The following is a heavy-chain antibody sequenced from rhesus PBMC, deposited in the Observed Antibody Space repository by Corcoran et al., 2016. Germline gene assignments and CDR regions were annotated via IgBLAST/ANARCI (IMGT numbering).Heavy chain of an antibody. CDR2: INKEKGDT. CDR3: LRGGYGSVVDY. Sequence: QVQLVQSGAEVKDPGSSVTVSCWTSGYTFTDYYITWVRQAPGRGRGGKGKINKEKGDTDVAQRVLGRIIVTRDTATATVDMKGTSVMSEDTAMYYCLRGGYGSVVDYWGQGVLVTVSS. D-gene: IGHD4-29*01. CDR1: GYTFTDYY. V-gene: IGHV1-138*01. J-gene: IGHJ4*01.